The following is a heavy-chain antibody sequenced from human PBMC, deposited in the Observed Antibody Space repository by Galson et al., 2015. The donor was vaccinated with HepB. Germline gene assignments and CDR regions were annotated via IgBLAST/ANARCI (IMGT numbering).Heavy chain of an antibody. D-gene: IGHD2-2*01. CDR2: ISSSSSYI. CDR1: GFTFSSYS. CDR3: ASPIVVVPAAIRDY. Sequence: SLRLSCAASGFTFSSYSMNWVRQAPGKGLEWVSSISSSSSYIYYADSVKGRFTISRDNAKNSLYLQMNSLRAEDTAVYYCASPIVVVPAAIRDYWGQGTLVTVSS. V-gene: IGHV3-21*01. J-gene: IGHJ4*02.